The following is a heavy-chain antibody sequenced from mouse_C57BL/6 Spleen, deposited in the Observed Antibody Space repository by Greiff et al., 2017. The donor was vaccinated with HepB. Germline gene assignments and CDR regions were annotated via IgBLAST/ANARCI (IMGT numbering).Heavy chain of an antibody. CDR3: ARGRDYEPFAY. V-gene: IGHV1-19*01. D-gene: IGHD2-4*01. CDR1: GYTFTDDY. CDR2: INPYNGGT. Sequence: EVQLQQSGPVLVKPGASVKMSCKASGYTFTDDYMNWVKQSHGKSLEWIGVINPYNGGTRYNQKFKGKATLTVDKSSSTPYLELNSLTAEDSAVYYSARGRDYEPFAYWGQGTLVTVSA. J-gene: IGHJ3*01.